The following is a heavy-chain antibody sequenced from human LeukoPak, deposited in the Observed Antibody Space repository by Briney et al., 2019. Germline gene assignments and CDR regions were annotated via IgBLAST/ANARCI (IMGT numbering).Heavy chain of an antibody. J-gene: IGHJ4*02. CDR1: GFTFSNAW. Sequence: GGSLRLSCAASGFTFSNAWMSWVRQAPGKGLEWVSAISGSGGSTYYADSVKGRFTISRDNSKNTLYLQMNSLRAEDTAVYYCAREGRYSSSWSSGRKFLLYWGQGTLVTVSS. CDR3: AREGRYSSSWSSGRKFLLY. CDR2: ISGSGGST. V-gene: IGHV3-23*01. D-gene: IGHD6-13*01.